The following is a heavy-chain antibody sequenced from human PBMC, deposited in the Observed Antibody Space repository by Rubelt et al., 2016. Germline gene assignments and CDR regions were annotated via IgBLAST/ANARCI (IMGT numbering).Heavy chain of an antibody. V-gene: IGHV3-73*01. D-gene: IGHD3-3*01. J-gene: IGHJ5*02. Sequence: YAASVRGRFTISRDDSKNTAYLQMNSLRPEDTAVYYCAKGPSYFDFWSGPWGQGTLVTVSS. CDR3: AKGPSYFDFWSGP.